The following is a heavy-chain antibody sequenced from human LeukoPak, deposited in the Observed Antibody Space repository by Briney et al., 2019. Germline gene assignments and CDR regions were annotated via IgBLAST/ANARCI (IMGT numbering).Heavy chain of an antibody. CDR3: ATVNIVVVVAATEFWFDP. Sequence: ASVKVSCKASGYTFTSYFMHWVRQAPGQGLEWMGLINPRGGSTRYAEKFQGRVTMTEDTSTDTAYMELSSLRSEDTAVYYCATVNIVVVVAATEFWFDPWGQGTLVTVSS. CDR1: GYTFTSYF. J-gene: IGHJ5*02. CDR2: INPRGGST. D-gene: IGHD2-15*01. V-gene: IGHV1-46*01.